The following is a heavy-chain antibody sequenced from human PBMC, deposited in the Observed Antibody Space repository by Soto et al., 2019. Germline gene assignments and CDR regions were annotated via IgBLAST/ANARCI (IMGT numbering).Heavy chain of an antibody. D-gene: IGHD3-3*02. CDR2: IYHSGNT. CDR1: GYSITSGYY. Sequence: SETLSLTCAVSGYSITSGYYWGWIRQPPGKGLEWIGSIYHSGNTYYNPSLKSRVTISLDTSKNQFSLKVRSVTAADTAIYYCARVKLACRGGFVYWGQGTLVTVSS. CDR3: ARVKLACRGGFVY. V-gene: IGHV4-38-2*01. J-gene: IGHJ4*02.